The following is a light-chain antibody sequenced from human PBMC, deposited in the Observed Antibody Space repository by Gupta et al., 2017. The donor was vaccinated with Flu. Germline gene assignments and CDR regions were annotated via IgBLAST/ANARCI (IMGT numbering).Light chain of an antibody. V-gene: IGKV1-39*01. J-gene: IGKJ2*01. CDR1: QSISSY. CDR3: QQSYSTLQT. CDR2: AAS. Sequence: GDRVTITCRASQSISSYLNWYQQKPGKAPKLLIYAASSLQSGVPSRFSGSGSGTDFTLTISSLQPEDFATYYCQQSYSTLQTFGQGTKLEIK.